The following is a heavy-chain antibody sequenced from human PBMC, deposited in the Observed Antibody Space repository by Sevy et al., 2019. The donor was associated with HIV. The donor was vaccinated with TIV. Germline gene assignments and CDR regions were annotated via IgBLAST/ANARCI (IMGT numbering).Heavy chain of an antibody. CDR1: GGTFSSYD. Sequence: ASVKVSCKASGGTFSSYDISWVRQAPGQGLEWMGGIIHIFGTANYAQKFQGRVTITADESTSTAYMELSSLRSEDTAVSYCARSRGYYGSASSFAYYGMDVWGQGTTVTVSS. D-gene: IGHD3-10*01. V-gene: IGHV1-69*13. CDR3: ARSRGYYGSASSFAYYGMDV. CDR2: IIHIFGTA. J-gene: IGHJ6*02.